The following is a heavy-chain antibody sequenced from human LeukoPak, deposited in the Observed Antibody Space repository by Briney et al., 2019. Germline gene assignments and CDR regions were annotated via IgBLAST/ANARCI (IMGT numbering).Heavy chain of an antibody. V-gene: IGHV3-30*04. J-gene: IGHJ4*02. CDR1: GFTFSNYA. CDR3: ATGGAPRGRFEN. Sequence: GRSLRLSCAASGFTFSNYAMHWVRQAPGKGLEWVALISYDGGNKYYADSVKGRFTISRDNSKNTLYLQMNSLRAEDTAVYYCATGGAPRGRFENWGQGTLVTVSS. CDR2: ISYDGGNK.